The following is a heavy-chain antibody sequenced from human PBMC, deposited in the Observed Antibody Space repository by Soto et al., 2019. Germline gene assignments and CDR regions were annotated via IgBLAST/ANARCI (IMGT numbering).Heavy chain of an antibody. Sequence: QVQLVQSGAEVKKPGASVKVSCKASGYTFTSYGISWVRQAPGQGLEWMGWISAYNGNTNYAQKLQGRVTMTTDTSTSTAYMELRSLRCDDTAVYYCARDRRAGRFYCSSTSCYYYYYGMDVWGQGSTVTVSS. D-gene: IGHD2-2*01. CDR1: GYTFTSYG. CDR2: ISAYNGNT. V-gene: IGHV1-18*01. CDR3: ARDRRAGRFYCSSTSCYYYYYGMDV. J-gene: IGHJ6*02.